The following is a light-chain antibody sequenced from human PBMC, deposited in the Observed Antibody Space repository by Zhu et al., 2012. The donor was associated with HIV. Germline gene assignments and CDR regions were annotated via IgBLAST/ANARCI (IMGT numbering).Light chain of an antibody. J-gene: IGKJ1*01. CDR3: HQYDNSWT. CDR1: QSVSSNY. CDR2: GAS. Sequence: EVVLTQSPDTLSLSPGDRATLACRAGQSVSSNYLIWYQQKPGQAPRPLIYGASDRASGVPDRFSGSGSGTDFTLSISRLEPEDFAVYYCHQYDNSWTFGQGTKVEIK. V-gene: IGKV3-20*01.